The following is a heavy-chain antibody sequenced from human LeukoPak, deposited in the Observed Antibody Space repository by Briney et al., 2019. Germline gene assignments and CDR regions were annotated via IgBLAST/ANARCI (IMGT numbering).Heavy chain of an antibody. CDR3: AREESSGCDY. CDR1: GFTFSSSD. Sequence: GGSLRLSCAASGFTFSSSDMHWVRQATGKGLEWVSAIGTAGDTYYSGSVKGRFTISRENAKNSLYLQMNSLRAEDTAVYYCAREESSGCDYWGQGTLVTVSS. V-gene: IGHV3-13*01. J-gene: IGHJ4*02. D-gene: IGHD6-19*01. CDR2: IGTAGDT.